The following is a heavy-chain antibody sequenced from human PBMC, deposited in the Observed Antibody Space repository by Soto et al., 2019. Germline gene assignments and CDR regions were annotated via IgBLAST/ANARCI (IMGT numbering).Heavy chain of an antibody. Sequence: SVKVSCKASGGTFSSYAISWVRQAPGQGLEWMGGIIPIFGTANYAQKFQGRVTITADESTSTAYMELSSLRSEDTAVYYCASGGITGPRDNWFDPWGQGTLVTVSS. CDR3: ASGGITGPRDNWFDP. D-gene: IGHD1-20*01. J-gene: IGHJ5*02. CDR2: IIPIFGTA. CDR1: GGTFSSYA. V-gene: IGHV1-69*13.